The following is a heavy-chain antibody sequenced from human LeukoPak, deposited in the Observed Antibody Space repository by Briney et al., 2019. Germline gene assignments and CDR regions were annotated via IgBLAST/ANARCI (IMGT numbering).Heavy chain of an antibody. J-gene: IGHJ4*02. Sequence: PGGSLTLSCRVSGFTFSRYDMPWIRQPSGKGLEWIGRIRSKANSYATAYAASVKGRFTISRDDSKNTAYLQMNSLKTEDTAVYYWSRPGESQGDYWGQGTLVTVSS. V-gene: IGHV3-73*01. D-gene: IGHD3-16*01. CDR2: IRSKANSYAT. CDR1: GFTFSRYD. CDR3: SRPGESQGDY.